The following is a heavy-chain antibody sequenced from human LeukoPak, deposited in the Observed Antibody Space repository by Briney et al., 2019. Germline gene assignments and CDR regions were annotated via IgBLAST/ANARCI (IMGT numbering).Heavy chain of an antibody. CDR2: IYYSGTT. V-gene: IGHV4-59*01. CDR1: GGSIGTYS. CDR3: ARGVYIAAAQYAY. J-gene: IGHJ4*02. D-gene: IGHD6-13*01. Sequence: SETLSLTCTVSGGSIGTYSWNWIRQPPGKGLEWIGYIYYSGTTNYNPSLKSRVTISVDTSKNQFSLKLSSVTAADTAVYYCARGVYIAAAQYAYWGQGTLATVSS.